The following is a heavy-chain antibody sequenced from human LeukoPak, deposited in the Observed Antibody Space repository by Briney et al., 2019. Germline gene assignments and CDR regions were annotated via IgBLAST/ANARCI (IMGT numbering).Heavy chain of an antibody. D-gene: IGHD2-15*01. V-gene: IGHV4-30-4*08. J-gene: IGHJ6*02. Sequence: SETLSLTCTVSGGSISSGDYYWSWIRQPPGKGLEWIGYIYYSGSTYYNPSLKSRVTISVDTSKNQFSLKLSSVTAADTAVYYCARLSSKYCSGGSCSYYGMDVWGQGTTVTVSS. CDR2: IYYSGST. CDR3: ARLSSKYCSGGSCSYYGMDV. CDR1: GGSISSGDYY.